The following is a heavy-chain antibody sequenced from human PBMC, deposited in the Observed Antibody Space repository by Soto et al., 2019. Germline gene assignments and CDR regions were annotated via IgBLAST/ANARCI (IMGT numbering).Heavy chain of an antibody. CDR1: GFTFSSYS. CDR3: ARGPSYSSSWPLDY. Sequence: PGGSLRLSCAASGFTFSSYSMNWVRQAPGKGLEWVSSISSSSSYIYYADSVKGRFTISRDNAKNSLYLQMSSLRAEDTAVYYCARGPSYSSSWPLDYWGQGTLVTVSS. J-gene: IGHJ4*02. V-gene: IGHV3-21*01. D-gene: IGHD6-13*01. CDR2: ISSSSSYI.